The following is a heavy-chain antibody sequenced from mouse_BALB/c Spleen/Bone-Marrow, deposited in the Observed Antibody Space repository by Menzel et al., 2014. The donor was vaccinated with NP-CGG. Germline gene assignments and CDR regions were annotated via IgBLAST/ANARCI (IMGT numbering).Heavy chain of an antibody. CDR3: TRSRRAMDH. V-gene: IGHV1S81*02. D-gene: IGHD2-12*01. Sequence: VQVVESGAELVKPGASVKLSCKASGYTFTSYYMCWVKQRPGQGPEWIGEINPSNGGTNFNEKFKSKATLTVDKSSSTAYMSLSSLTSEDSAVYYCTRSRRAMDHWGQGTSVTVSS. J-gene: IGHJ4*01. CDR1: GYTFTSYY. CDR2: INPSNGGT.